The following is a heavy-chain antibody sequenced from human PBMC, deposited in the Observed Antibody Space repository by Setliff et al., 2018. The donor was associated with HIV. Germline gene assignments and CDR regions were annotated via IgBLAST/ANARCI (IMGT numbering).Heavy chain of an antibody. V-gene: IGHV4-59*02. CDR3: ARETIRSGHPSEAGFDF. CDR1: SGSVNNYW. J-gene: IGHJ4*02. CDR2: IYYSGST. D-gene: IGHD6-19*01. Sequence: KSSETLSLTCNVSSGSVNNYWWTWIRQPPGKGLEWIGYIYYSGSTYYNPSLKSRVTMSVDTSKNQFSLNLNSVTAADPAVYYCARETIRSGHPSEAGFDFWGQGALVTVSS.